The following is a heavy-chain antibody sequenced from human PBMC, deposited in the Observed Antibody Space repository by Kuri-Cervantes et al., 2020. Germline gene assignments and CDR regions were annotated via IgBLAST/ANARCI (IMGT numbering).Heavy chain of an antibody. CDR2: IHYDGRNR. Sequence: GESLKISCAASGFTFNTYGMHWVRQAPGKGLEWVAFIHYDGRNRYYADSVKGRFTISRDNSKNALYLQMNSLRAEDTAVYYCARGPLIVATINWFDPWGQGTLVTVSS. V-gene: IGHV3-30*02. J-gene: IGHJ5*02. CDR3: ARGPLIVATINWFDP. CDR1: GFTFNTYG. D-gene: IGHD5-12*01.